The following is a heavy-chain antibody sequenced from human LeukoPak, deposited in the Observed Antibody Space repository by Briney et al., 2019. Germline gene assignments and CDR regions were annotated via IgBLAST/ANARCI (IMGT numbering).Heavy chain of an antibody. CDR3: AREGEYSSSWFSAGTWYSDY. CDR1: GYTFTSYG. D-gene: IGHD6-6*01. V-gene: IGHV1-18*01. CDR2: ISAYNGNT. J-gene: IGHJ4*02. Sequence: ASVKVSCKASGYTFTSYGISWVRQAPGQGLEWMGWISAYNGNTNYAQKLQGRVTMTTDTSTSTAYMELRSLRSDDTAVYYCAREGEYSSSWFSAGTWYSDYWGQGTLVTVSS.